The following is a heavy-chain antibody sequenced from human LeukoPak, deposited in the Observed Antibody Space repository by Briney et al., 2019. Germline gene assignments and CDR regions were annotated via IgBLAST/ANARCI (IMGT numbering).Heavy chain of an antibody. Sequence: GGSLRLYCAASGFTFSSYSMNWVRQAPGKGLEWVSYISSSGSNIYYAHSVKARFTISRDNAKNSLYLQMNSLRAKDTAVYYCAELGITMIGGVWGKGTTVTISS. CDR1: GFTFSSYS. CDR3: AELGITMIGGV. D-gene: IGHD3-10*02. J-gene: IGHJ6*04. CDR2: ISSSGSNI. V-gene: IGHV3-48*04.